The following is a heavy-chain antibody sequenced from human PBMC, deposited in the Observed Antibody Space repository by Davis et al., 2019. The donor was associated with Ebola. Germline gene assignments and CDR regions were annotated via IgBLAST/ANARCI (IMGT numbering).Heavy chain of an antibody. D-gene: IGHD4-23*01. CDR1: GFTFSSYW. CDR3: ARGPSTGNSFTY. V-gene: IGHV3-7*01. CDR2: IKQDGSEK. Sequence: GGFLRLSCAASGFTFSSYWMSWVRQAPGKGLEWVANIKQDGSEKYYVDSLKGRFTISRDNAKNSLSLQMNGLRAEDTAFYYCARGPSTGNSFTYWGQGTLVTVSS. J-gene: IGHJ4*02.